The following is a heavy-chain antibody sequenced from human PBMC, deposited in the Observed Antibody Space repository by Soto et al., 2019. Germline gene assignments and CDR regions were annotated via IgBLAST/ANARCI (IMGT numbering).Heavy chain of an antibody. CDR1: GLTFSDYY. D-gene: IGHD3-16*02. V-gene: IGHV3-11*01. CDR3: AGNYDYIWGSYRYMDV. Sequence: PGGSLRLSCAASGLTFSDYYMSWIRQAPGKGLEWVSYISSSGSTLYYADSVKGRFTISRDNAKNSLFLQMNSLRAEDTAVYYCAGNYDYIWGSYRYMDVWGKGTTVTVSS. CDR2: ISSSGSTL. J-gene: IGHJ6*03.